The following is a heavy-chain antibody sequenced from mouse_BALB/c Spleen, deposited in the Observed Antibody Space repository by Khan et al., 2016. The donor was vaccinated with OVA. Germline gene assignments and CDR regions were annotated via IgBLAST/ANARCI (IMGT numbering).Heavy chain of an antibody. CDR2: INTYTGEP. Sequence: QIQLVQSGPELKKPGETVQISCKASGFTITNYGMNWVRQAPGKGLKWMGWINTYTGEPTFTDDFKGRFAFSLETSASTAYLQINSLKNEDTATYFCARVGYNGTMDFGGQGTSVTVSS. D-gene: IGHD2-14*01. CDR3: ARVGYNGTMDF. CDR1: GFTITNYG. J-gene: IGHJ4*01. V-gene: IGHV9-3-1*01.